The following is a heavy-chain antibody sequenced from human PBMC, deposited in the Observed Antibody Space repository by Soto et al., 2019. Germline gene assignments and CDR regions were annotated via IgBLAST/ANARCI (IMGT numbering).Heavy chain of an antibody. CDR1: GDSISSYY. CDR3: ALRSMAVVPEY. CDR2: LYYGRSA. J-gene: IGHJ4*02. V-gene: IGHV4-59*01. Sequence: QVQLQESGPGLVKPSETLSLTCAVSGDSISSYYCMWIRQPPGKGLESIGYLYYGRSANYNPSLESRVTLSLDTSPNKCSLTLSSMTAADTAVYYCALRSMAVVPEYWGQGTLVTVSS. D-gene: IGHD3-22*01.